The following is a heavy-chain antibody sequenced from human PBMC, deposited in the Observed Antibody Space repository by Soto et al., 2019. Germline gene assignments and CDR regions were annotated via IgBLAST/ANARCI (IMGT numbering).Heavy chain of an antibody. CDR3: RRSSRYSTDV. V-gene: IGHV4-39*01. CDR1: GGSISSSSY. Sequence: QLQLQESGPGLVKPSETLSLTCTVSGGSISSSSYWGWIRQPPGKGLGWIGSIYSIGSTYYNPSLKIRVTISVDTSKNQFSLKLSSVTAADTAVYYCRRSSRYSTDVWGQGTTVTVSS. D-gene: IGHD6-13*01. CDR2: IYSIGST. J-gene: IGHJ6*02.